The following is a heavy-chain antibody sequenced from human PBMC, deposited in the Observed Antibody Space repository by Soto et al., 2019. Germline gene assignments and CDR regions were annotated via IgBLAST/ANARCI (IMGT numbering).Heavy chain of an antibody. CDR3: ARRRGSDLDY. D-gene: IGHD3-10*01. V-gene: IGHV5-51*01. CDR1: GYTFTSYW. J-gene: IGHJ4*02. CDR2: IFPADSDT. Sequence: GESLKISCQGFGYTFTSYWIGWVRRVPGKGLEWMGIIFPADSDTRYSPSFQGQVTISADKSISTAYLQWSRLRASDTAMYYCARRRGSDLDYWGQGTLVTVSS.